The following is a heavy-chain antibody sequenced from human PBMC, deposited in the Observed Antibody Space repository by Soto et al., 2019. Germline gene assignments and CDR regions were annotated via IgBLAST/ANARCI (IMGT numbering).Heavy chain of an antibody. CDR1: GFTFSTYS. V-gene: IGHV3-48*01. Sequence: PGGSLRLSCAASGFTFSTYSMNWVRQAPGKGLEWISYITKRSRTIYYAESVKGRFTISRDNAKNPLYLQMNSLRAEDTAVYYCTRDHGYGYGMDVWGQGTTVTVSS. D-gene: IGHD5-12*01. J-gene: IGHJ6*02. CDR2: ITKRSRTI. CDR3: TRDHGYGYGMDV.